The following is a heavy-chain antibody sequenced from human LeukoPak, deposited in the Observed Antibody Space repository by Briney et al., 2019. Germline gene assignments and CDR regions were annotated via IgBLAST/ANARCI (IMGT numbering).Heavy chain of an antibody. D-gene: IGHD2-8*02. CDR1: GGTFSSYA. V-gene: IGHV1-69*13. CDR2: IIPIFGTA. Sequence: SVKVSCKASGGTFSSYAISWVRQAPGQGLEWMGGIIPIFGTATYAQKFQGRVTITADESTSTAYMELSSLRSEDTAVYYCARGDVVYAIGYNWFDPWGQGTLVTVSS. J-gene: IGHJ5*02. CDR3: ARGDVVYAIGYNWFDP.